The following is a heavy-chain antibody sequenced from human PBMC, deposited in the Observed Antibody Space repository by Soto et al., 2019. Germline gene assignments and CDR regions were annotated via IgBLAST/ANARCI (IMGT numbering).Heavy chain of an antibody. CDR1: GASTRSNNR. D-gene: IGHD1-26*01. Sequence: TSETLSLTCAVAGASTRSNNRWSWVRQPPGKGLEWIGEIFHSGSTNYNPSLKTRLTISVDKSKNQFSLKLSSVTAADTAVYYCARVYSGSYSDSWGRGTLVTVS. V-gene: IGHV4-4*02. CDR2: IFHSGST. CDR3: ARVYSGSYSDS. J-gene: IGHJ4*02.